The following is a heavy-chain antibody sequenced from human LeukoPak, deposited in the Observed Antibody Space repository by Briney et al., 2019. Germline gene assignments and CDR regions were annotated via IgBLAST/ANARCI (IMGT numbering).Heavy chain of an antibody. J-gene: IGHJ5*02. CDR2: IYYSGST. V-gene: IGHV4-59*01. CDR1: GGSITSYY. Sequence: SETLSLTCTVSGGSITSYYWHWIRQPPGKGLEWIGYIYYSGSTNYNPSLKSRVTISVDTSRKQFSLKLHSVTAADTAVYYCARDRGRATWFDPWGQGTVVTVSS. D-gene: IGHD3-10*01. CDR3: ARDRGRATWFDP.